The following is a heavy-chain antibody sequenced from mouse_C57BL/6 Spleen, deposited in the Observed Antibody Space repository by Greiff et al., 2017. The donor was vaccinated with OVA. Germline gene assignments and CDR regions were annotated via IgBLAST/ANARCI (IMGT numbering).Heavy chain of an antibody. Sequence: VKLQESGAELVRPGASVTLSCKASGYTFTDYEMHWVKQTPVHGLEWIGAIDPETGGTAYNQKFKGKAILTADKSSSTAYMELRSLTSEDSAVYYCTRHYYGSSSPWYFDVWGTGTTVTVSS. CDR2: IDPETGGT. D-gene: IGHD1-1*01. CDR3: TRHYYGSSSPWYFDV. J-gene: IGHJ1*03. CDR1: GYTFTDYE. V-gene: IGHV1-15*01.